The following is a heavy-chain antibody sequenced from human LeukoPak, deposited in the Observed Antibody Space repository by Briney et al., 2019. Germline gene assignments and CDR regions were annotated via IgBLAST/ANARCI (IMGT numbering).Heavy chain of an antibody. CDR1: AYTFTGYY. Sequence: ASVKVSCKASAYTFTGYYMHWVRQAPGQGLERMGWINPNSGGTNYAQKFQGRVTMTRDTSISTAYMELSRLRSDDTAVYYCASTCYSSSCGPDYWGQGTLVTVSS. J-gene: IGHJ4*02. V-gene: IGHV1-2*02. CDR2: INPNSGGT. D-gene: IGHD6-13*01. CDR3: ASTCYSSSCGPDY.